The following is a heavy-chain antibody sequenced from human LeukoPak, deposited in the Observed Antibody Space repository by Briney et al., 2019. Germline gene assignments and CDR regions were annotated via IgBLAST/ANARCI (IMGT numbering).Heavy chain of an antibody. CDR2: IIPILGIA. V-gene: IGHV1-69*04. CDR3: ARVVEQSSYYDSPLGY. CDR1: GGTFSSYA. J-gene: IGHJ4*02. Sequence: GASVEVSCKASGGTFSSYAISWVRQAPGQGLEWMGRIIPILGIANYAQKFQGRVTITADKSTSTAYMELSSLRSEDTAVYYCARVVEQSSYYDSPLGYWGQGTLVTVSS. D-gene: IGHD3-22*01.